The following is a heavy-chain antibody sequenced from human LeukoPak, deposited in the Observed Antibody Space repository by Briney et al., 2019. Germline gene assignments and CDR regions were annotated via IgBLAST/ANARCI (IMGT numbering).Heavy chain of an antibody. Sequence: ISAYNGNTIYAQNLQGRVTMTTDTSTSTAYMELRSLRSDDTAVYYCARDSSSSSQLFDYWGQGTLVTVSS. CDR2: ISAYNGNT. J-gene: IGHJ4*02. D-gene: IGHD6-6*01. V-gene: IGHV1-18*01. CDR3: ARDSSSSSQLFDY.